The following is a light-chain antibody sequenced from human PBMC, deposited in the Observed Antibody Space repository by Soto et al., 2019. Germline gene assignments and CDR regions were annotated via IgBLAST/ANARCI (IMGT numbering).Light chain of an antibody. CDR2: DAS. J-gene: IGKJ5*01. CDR3: QQRTNWPPAIT. CDR1: QSVSSY. V-gene: IGKV3-11*01. Sequence: NGFTQSPATLSLSPGERAPLSWKASQSVSSYLAWYQQKPGQAPRLLIYDASNRATGIPARFSGSGSGTDFTLTISSLDPEDFAVYYCQQRTNWPPAITFGQGTRLETK.